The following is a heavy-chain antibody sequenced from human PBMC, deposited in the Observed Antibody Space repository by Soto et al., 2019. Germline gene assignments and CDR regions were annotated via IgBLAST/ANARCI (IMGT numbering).Heavy chain of an antibody. CDR2: ISGYNGDT. CDR1: GATFTSYG. Sequence: QVQLVQSGAEVKEPGASVKVSCKASGATFTSYGFNWVRQAPGQGLEWMGWISGYNGDTHYAQNFQVRVTMTIDTATSTAYMELRSLSSDDTAVYYCARGTICGLVSLDYWGQGTLVTVSS. CDR3: ARGTICGLVSLDY. J-gene: IGHJ4*02. D-gene: IGHD3-3*02. V-gene: IGHV1-18*01.